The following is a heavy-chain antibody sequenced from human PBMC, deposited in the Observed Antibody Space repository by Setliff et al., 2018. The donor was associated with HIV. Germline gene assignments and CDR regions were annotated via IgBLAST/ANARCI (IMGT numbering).Heavy chain of an antibody. D-gene: IGHD6-19*01. V-gene: IGHV4-34*01. CDR3: ARESVSVAVGWFAP. J-gene: IGHJ5*02. CDR1: GESFDTYY. Sequence: TSETLSLTCVVYGESFDTYYWTWIRLPPGKGLEWIGEIEHGGKANYNPSLESRVTMSVDTSVNQFSLNLTSVTAADTAVYYCARESVSVAVGWFAPWGQGTRGTVSS. CDR2: IEHGGKA.